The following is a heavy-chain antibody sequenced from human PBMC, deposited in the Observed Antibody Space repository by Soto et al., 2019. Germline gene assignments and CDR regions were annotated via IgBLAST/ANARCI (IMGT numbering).Heavy chain of an antibody. CDR3: ARALAAISLYYFDY. V-gene: IGHV4-30-2*01. CDR1: CGSISSGGYS. J-gene: IGHJ4*02. D-gene: IGHD2-15*01. CDR2: IYHSGST. Sequence: LSLTCAVSCGSISSGGYSWSLIRQPPGKGLEWIGYIYHSGSTYYNPSLKSRVTISVDRSKNQFSLKLSSVTAADTAVYYCARALAAISLYYFDYWGQGTLVTVSS.